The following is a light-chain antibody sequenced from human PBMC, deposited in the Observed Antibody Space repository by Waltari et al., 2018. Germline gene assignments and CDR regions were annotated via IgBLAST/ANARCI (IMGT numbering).Light chain of an antibody. V-gene: IGLV2-8*01. CDR3: CSYTDSNNFV. J-gene: IGLJ1*01. CDR1: SSDVGAWDY. Sequence: QSALTQPPSASGSPGQSVTTSCTGTSSDVGAWDYVSWYQQQPGKAPKLMIYAVTKRPSGVPDRFSGCKSGSTASLTVSGLQAEDEADYYCCSYTDSNNFVFGTGTKLTVL. CDR2: AVT.